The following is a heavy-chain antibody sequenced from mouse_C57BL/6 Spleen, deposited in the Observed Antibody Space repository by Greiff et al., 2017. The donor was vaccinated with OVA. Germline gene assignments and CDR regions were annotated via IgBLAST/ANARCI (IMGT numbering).Heavy chain of an antibody. Sequence: EVKLMESGPGLVKPSQSLSLTCSVTGYSITSGYYWNWIRQFPGNKLEWMGYISYDGSNNYNPSLKNRISITRDTSKNQFFLKLNSVTTEDTATYYCARGYDYGFAYWGQGTLVTVSA. D-gene: IGHD2-4*01. J-gene: IGHJ3*01. CDR1: GYSITSGYY. CDR2: ISYDGSN. V-gene: IGHV3-6*01. CDR3: ARGYDYGFAY.